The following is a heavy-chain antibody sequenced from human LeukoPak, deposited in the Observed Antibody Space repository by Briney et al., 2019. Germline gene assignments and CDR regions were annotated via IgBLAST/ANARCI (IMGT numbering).Heavy chain of an antibody. Sequence: GGSLRLSCAASGFTFSSYAMSWVRQAPGKGLEWVSATSGSGGSTYYADSVKGRFTISRDNSKNTLYLQMNSLRAEDTAVYYCARFSSSWYQFDYWGQGTLVTVSS. CDR2: TSGSGGST. J-gene: IGHJ4*02. CDR3: ARFSSSWYQFDY. CDR1: GFTFSSYA. D-gene: IGHD6-13*01. V-gene: IGHV3-23*01.